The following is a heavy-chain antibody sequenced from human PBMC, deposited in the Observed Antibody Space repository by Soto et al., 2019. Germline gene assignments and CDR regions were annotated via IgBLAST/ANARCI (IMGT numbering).Heavy chain of an antibody. CDR2: IYYSGST. D-gene: IGHD2-21*02. CDR1: GGSISSYY. Sequence: PSETLSLTCTVSGGSISSYYWSWIRQPPGKGLEWIGYIYYSGSTNYNPSLKSRVTISVDTSKNQFSLKLSSVTAADTAVYYCARGGIVVVTARSFDYWGREPWSPSPQ. J-gene: IGHJ4*02. CDR3: ARGGIVVVTARSFDY. V-gene: IGHV4-59*01.